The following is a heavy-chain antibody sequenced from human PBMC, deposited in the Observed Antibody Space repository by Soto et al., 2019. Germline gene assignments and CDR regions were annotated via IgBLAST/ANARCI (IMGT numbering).Heavy chain of an antibody. D-gene: IGHD2-15*01. J-gene: IGHJ4*02. V-gene: IGHV3-30*18. CDR1: GFTFSNYG. Sequence: QVQLVESGGGVVQPGRSLRLSCAGSGFTFSNYGLHWVRQAPGKGLEWVAVISYDGSHKYYADSVKGRFTISRDNSNNMLYLQMDSLRAEDTAVYYCAKDGAPPYCGCSSCHPAGAYWGQGTLVTVSS. CDR2: ISYDGSHK. CDR3: AKDGAPPYCGCSSCHPAGAY.